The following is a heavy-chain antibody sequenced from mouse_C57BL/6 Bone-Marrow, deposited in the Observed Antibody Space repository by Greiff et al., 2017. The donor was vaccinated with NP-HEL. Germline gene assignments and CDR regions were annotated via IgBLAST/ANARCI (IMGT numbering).Heavy chain of an antibody. D-gene: IGHD1-1*01. V-gene: IGHV1-81*01. Sequence: VKLVESGAELARPGASVKLSCKASGYTFTSYGISWVKQRTGQGLEWIGEIYPRSGNTYYNEKFKGKATLTADKSSSTAYMELRSLTSEDSAVYFCARFVVSFDYWGQGTTLTVSS. CDR1: GYTFTSYG. CDR2: IYPRSGNT. J-gene: IGHJ2*01. CDR3: ARFVVSFDY.